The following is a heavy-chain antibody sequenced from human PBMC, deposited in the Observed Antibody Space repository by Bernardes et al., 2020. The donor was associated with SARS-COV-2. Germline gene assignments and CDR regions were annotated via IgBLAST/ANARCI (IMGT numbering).Heavy chain of an antibody. D-gene: IGHD5-12*01. V-gene: IGHV4-31*03. CDR3: ATRTINSGYDLAGYYYGMDV. J-gene: IGHJ6*02. CDR1: GGSISSGGYY. Sequence: SETLSLTCTVSGGSISSGGYYWSWIRQHPGKGLEWIGYIYYSGSTYYNPSLKSRVTISVDTSKNQFSLKLSSVTAADTAVYYCATRTINSGYDLAGYYYGMDVWGQGTTVTVSS. CDR2: IYYSGST.